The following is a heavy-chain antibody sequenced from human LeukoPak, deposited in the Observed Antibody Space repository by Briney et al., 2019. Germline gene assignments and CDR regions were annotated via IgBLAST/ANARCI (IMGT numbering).Heavy chain of an antibody. V-gene: IGHV1-69*05. CDR2: IIPIFGTA. Sequence: SVKVSCKASGGTFSSYAISWVRQAPGQGLEWMGGIIPIFGTANYAQKFRGRVTITTDESTSTAYMELSSLRSEDTAVYYCASSQGYDFWSGYHYYYMDVWGKGTTVTVSS. J-gene: IGHJ6*03. D-gene: IGHD3-3*01. CDR3: ASSQGYDFWSGYHYYYMDV. CDR1: GGTFSSYA.